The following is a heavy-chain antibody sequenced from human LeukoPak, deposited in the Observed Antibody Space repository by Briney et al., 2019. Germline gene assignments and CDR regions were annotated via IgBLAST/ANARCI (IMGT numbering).Heavy chain of an antibody. V-gene: IGHV4-59*01. CDR1: GGSISSYY. J-gene: IGHJ6*03. CDR3: ASLNYYDSSGYYASDYYYYYVDV. D-gene: IGHD3-22*01. Sequence: PSETLSLTCTVSGGSISSYYWSWIRQPPGKGLEWIGYIYYSGSTNYNPSLKSRVTISVDTSKNQFSLKLSSVTAADTAVYYCASLNYYDSSGYYASDYYYYYVDVWGKGTTVTISS. CDR2: IYYSGST.